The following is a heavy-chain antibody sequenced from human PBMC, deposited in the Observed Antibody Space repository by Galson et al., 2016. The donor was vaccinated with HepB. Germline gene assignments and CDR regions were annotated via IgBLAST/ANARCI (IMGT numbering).Heavy chain of an antibody. CDR1: GFTFSTYW. Sequence: SLRLSCAASGFTFSTYWMHWVRQAPGKGLEWVSRINSDGSSTTYADSVKGRFTVSRDNSKRTLYVQMDSLRPEDTAVYYCARGLIGYSFYYYYGMDVWGQGTTVTVSS. V-gene: IGHV3-74*01. J-gene: IGHJ6*02. CDR3: ARGLIGYSFYYYYGMDV. CDR2: INSDGSST. D-gene: IGHD3-22*01.